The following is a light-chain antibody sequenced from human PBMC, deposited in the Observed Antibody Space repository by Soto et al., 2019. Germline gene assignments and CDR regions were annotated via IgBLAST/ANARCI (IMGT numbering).Light chain of an antibody. CDR3: SSFASSNPWV. J-gene: IGLJ3*02. V-gene: IGLV2-8*01. CDR1: SSDVGAYHY. Sequence: QSALTQPPSASGSPGQSVTISCTGTSSDVGAYHYVSWYQQHAGKAPKLVIYEVTKRPSGVPDRFSGSKSANTASLTVSGLQAADEADYYFSSFASSNPWVFGVGPQLTVL. CDR2: EVT.